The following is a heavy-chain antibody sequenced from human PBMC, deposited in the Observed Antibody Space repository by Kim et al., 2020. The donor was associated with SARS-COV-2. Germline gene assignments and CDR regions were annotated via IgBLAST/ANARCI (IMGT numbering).Heavy chain of an antibody. V-gene: IGHV3-7*01. CDR2: IKPVGSER. D-gene: IGHD2-15*01. J-gene: IGHJ2*01. Sequence: GGSLRLSCAASGFTFSTYYMSWVRQPPGKVLAWVASIKPVGSERNLVDSVMGRFTVSRDNAKKLLFLQMTNLTIEDTYLYDCVRRRVVAARSLPWYSYL. CDR3: VRRRVVAARSLPWYSYL. CDR1: GFTFSTYY.